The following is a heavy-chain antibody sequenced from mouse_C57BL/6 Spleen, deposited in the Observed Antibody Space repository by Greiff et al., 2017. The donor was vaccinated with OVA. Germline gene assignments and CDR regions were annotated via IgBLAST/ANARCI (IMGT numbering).Heavy chain of an antibody. D-gene: IGHD2-3*01. CDR1: GYTFTDYN. J-gene: IGHJ4*01. CDR2: INPNNGGT. CDR3: ARLVYDGYYAGMDY. V-gene: IGHV1-22*01. Sequence: EVQLQQSGPELVKPGASVKMSCKASGYTFTDYNMHWVKQSHGKSLEWIGYINPNNGGTSYNQKFKGKATLTVNKSSSTAYMELRSLTSEDSAVYYCARLVYDGYYAGMDYWGQGTSVTVSS.